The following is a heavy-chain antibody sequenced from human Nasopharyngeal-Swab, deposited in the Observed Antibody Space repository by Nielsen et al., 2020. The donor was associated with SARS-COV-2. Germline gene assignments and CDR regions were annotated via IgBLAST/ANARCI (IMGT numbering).Heavy chain of an antibody. Sequence: SVKVSCKASGYTFAGYYMHWVRQAPGQGLEWMGGIIPIFGTANYAQKFQGRVTITADESTSTAYMELSSLRSEDTAVYYCASSSGGSSWSLPFDYWGQGTLVTVSS. CDR2: IIPIFGTA. V-gene: IGHV1-69*13. CDR1: GYTFAGYY. CDR3: ASSSGGSSWSLPFDY. J-gene: IGHJ4*02. D-gene: IGHD6-13*01.